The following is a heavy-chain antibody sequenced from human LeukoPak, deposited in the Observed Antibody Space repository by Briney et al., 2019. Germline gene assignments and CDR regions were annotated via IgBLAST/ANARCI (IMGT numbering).Heavy chain of an antibody. Sequence: GGSMRPSCAASGLTVSSYEMNWVRQAPGKGLEWVSYISSSGSTIYYADSVKGRFTISRDNAKNSLYLQMNSLRAEDTAVYYCAREGPTTVTAIYYYYYIDVWGKGNTVTVSS. CDR3: AREGPTTVTAIYYYYYIDV. J-gene: IGHJ6*03. V-gene: IGHV3-48*03. CDR1: GLTVSSYE. CDR2: ISSSGSTI. D-gene: IGHD4-17*01.